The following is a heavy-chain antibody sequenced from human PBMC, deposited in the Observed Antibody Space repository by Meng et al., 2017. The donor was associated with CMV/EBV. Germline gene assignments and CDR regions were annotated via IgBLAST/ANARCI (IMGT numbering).Heavy chain of an antibody. J-gene: IGHJ4*02. D-gene: IGHD2-2*01. CDR3: VAPSCSSTNCYAADF. V-gene: IGHV3-73*01. Sequence: GGSLRLSCAASGFTFSDSTMHWVRQASGKGLEWVGHIRNKANNYATAYAASVKGRFTISRDDPSSTTYLQLSSVKADDTAVYYCVAPSCSSTNCYAADFWGQGTLVAVSS. CDR2: IRNKANNYAT. CDR1: GFTFSDST.